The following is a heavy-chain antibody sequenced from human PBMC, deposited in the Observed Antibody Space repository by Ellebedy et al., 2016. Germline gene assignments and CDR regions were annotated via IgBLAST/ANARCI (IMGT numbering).Heavy chain of an antibody. Sequence: SEPLSLTCALYGGSFRGYYWSWIRQPPGKGPEWIGEINQSGSTNYNPSLKSQVTISVDTSKNQFSLKLSSVTAADTAVYYCARGRGIVGAPTPRDAFDIWGQGTMVTVSS. V-gene: IGHV4-34*01. J-gene: IGHJ3*02. D-gene: IGHD1-26*01. CDR3: ARGRGIVGAPTPRDAFDI. CDR2: INQSGST. CDR1: GGSFRGYY.